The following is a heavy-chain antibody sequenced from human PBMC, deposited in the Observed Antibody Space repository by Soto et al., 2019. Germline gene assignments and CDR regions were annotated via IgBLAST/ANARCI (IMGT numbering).Heavy chain of an antibody. Sequence: TGGSLRLSCAASGFTYSNYWMSWVRQAPGKGLEWVANIKQDGSVKYYVDSVKGRFTISRDNAKNSLYLQMSYLRTEDTAVYYCARDESAYDQGKLEYWGQGSLVTVSS. CDR2: IKQDGSVK. J-gene: IGHJ4*02. CDR3: ARDESAYDQGKLEY. V-gene: IGHV3-7*01. CDR1: GFTYSNYW. D-gene: IGHD5-12*01.